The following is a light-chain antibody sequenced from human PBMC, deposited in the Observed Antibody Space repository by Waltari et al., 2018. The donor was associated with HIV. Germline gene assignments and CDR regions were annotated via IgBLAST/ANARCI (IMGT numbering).Light chain of an antibody. CDR2: SNN. V-gene: IGLV1-44*01. J-gene: IGLJ3*02. CDR1: SSNIGSNI. CDR3: AAWDDSLNAWV. Sequence: QSVLTQPPSASGTPGQRLSIPCSGSSSNIGSNIVNWYQQLPGTAPKLLIYSNNQRPSGVPDRFSGSKSGTSASLAISGLQSEDGADYYCAAWDDSLNAWVFGGGTKLTVL.